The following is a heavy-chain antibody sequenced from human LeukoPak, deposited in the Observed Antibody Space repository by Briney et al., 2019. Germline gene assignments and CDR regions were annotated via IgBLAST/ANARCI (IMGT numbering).Heavy chain of an antibody. V-gene: IGHV3-53*01. CDR1: GFTVSSNY. J-gene: IGHJ4*02. CDR3: ARLIVGATYFDY. CDR2: IYSGGST. D-gene: IGHD1-26*01. Sequence: GGSLRLSCAASGFTVSSNYMTWVRQAPGKGLEWVSVIYSGGSTYYADSVKGRFTISRDNSKSTVYLQMNSLRAEDTAVYYCARLIVGATYFDYWGQGTLVTVPS.